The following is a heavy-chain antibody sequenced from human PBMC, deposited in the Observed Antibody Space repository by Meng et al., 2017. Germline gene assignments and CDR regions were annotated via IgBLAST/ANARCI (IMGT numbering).Heavy chain of an antibody. CDR1: GGSFSGYY. CDR2: INHSGST. CDR3: ARRGIAARPFYY. D-gene: IGHD6-6*01. Sequence: QVQRPPWGSGLLKPSGTLSLPCAVYGGSFSGYYWSWIRQPPGKGLEWIGEINHSGSTNYNPSLKSRVTISVDTSKNQFSLKLSSVTAADTAVYYCARRGIAARPFYYWGQGTLVTVSS. J-gene: IGHJ4*02. V-gene: IGHV4-34*01.